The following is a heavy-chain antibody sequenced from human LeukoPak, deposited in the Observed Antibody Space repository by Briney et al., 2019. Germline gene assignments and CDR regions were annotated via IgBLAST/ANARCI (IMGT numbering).Heavy chain of an antibody. J-gene: IGHJ3*02. CDR1: GGTFSSYA. V-gene: IGHV1-69*05. Sequence: ASVKVSCKASGGTFSSYAISWARQAPGQGLEWMGRIIPIFGTANYAQKFQGRVTITTDESTSTAYMELSSLRSEDTAVYYCARGGLGCSGGSCYSAFDIWGQGTMVTVSS. CDR2: IIPIFGTA. D-gene: IGHD2-15*01. CDR3: ARGGLGCSGGSCYSAFDI.